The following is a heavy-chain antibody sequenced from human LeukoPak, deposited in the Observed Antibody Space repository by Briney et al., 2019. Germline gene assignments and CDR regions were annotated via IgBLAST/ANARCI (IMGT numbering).Heavy chain of an antibody. V-gene: IGHV1-2*02. CDR1: GYTFTGYY. D-gene: IGHD3-3*01. CDR3: ARDLRYYDFWSGWNYYYGMDV. Sequence: GASVKVSCKASGYTFTGYYMHWVRQAPGQGLEWMGWINPNSGGTNYAQKFQGRVTMTRDTSISTAYMELSRLRSDDTAVYYCARDLRYYDFWSGWNYYYGMDVWGQGTTVTVSS. CDR2: INPNSGGT. J-gene: IGHJ6*02.